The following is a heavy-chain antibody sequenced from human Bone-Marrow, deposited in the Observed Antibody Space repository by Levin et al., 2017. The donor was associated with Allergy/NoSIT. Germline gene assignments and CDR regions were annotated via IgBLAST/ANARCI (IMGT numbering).Heavy chain of an antibody. Sequence: AGGSLRLSCAASGFTFNNYAMSWVRQAPGKGLEWVSTISGSGTTTYYAASVKGRFTISRDNSKNANTLYLQMNSLTAEDTAVYYCAKDGVGTTKTDFDYWGQGTLVTVSS. D-gene: IGHD1-26*01. CDR3: AKDGVGTTKTDFDY. CDR2: ISGSGTTT. V-gene: IGHV3-23*01. J-gene: IGHJ4*02. CDR1: GFTFNNYA.